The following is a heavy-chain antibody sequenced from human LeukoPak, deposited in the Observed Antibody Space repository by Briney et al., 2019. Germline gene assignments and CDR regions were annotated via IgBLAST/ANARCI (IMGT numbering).Heavy chain of an antibody. J-gene: IGHJ4*02. D-gene: IGHD1-1*01. CDR3: ARGSTDRLFDY. Sequence: SETLSLTCTVSGGSISSYYWSWIRQPPGKGLEWIGEINHSGSTNYNPSLKSRVTISVDTSKNQFSLKLSSVTAADTAVYYCARGSTDRLFDYWGQGTLVTVSS. CDR2: INHSGST. CDR1: GGSISSYY. V-gene: IGHV4-34*01.